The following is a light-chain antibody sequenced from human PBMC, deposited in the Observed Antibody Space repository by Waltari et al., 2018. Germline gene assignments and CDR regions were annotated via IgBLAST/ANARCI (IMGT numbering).Light chain of an antibody. CDR3: SSYTSSSTLGV. CDR2: DVS. V-gene: IGLV2-14*01. CDR1: SSDVGGYNS. Sequence: QSALTQPASVSGSPGQSITLSCTGTSSDVGGYNSFSWYQQHPGKAPKLMIYDVSNRPSGVSNRFSGSKAGNTASLTISGLQAEDEADYYCSSYTSSSTLGVFGGGTKLTVL. J-gene: IGLJ2*01.